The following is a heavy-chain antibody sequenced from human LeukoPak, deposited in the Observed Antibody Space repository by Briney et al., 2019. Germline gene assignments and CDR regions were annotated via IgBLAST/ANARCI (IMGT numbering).Heavy chain of an antibody. CDR1: GVSISSYY. D-gene: IGHD6-13*01. V-gene: IGHV4-4*07. Sequence: SETLSLTCTVSGVSISSYYWSWIRQPAGKGLEWIGRIYTSGSTNYNPSLKSRVTMSVDTSKNQFSLKLSSVTAADTAVYYCARGIAAAGTAAYYYYMDVWGKGTTVTISS. CDR2: IYTSGST. CDR3: ARGIAAAGTAAYYYYMDV. J-gene: IGHJ6*03.